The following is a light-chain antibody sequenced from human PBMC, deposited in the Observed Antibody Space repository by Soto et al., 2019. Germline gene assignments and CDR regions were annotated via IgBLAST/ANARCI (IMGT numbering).Light chain of an antibody. Sequence: QSLLTQPPSVSGAPGQRVTISCTGSSSNIGAGYDVHWYQQLPGTAPKLLIYGNSNRPSGVPDRFSGSKSGTSASLAITGLQAEDEADYYCPSYDSRLSGVVFGGGTKLTVL. CDR2: GNS. J-gene: IGLJ2*01. V-gene: IGLV1-40*01. CDR1: SSNIGAGYD. CDR3: PSYDSRLSGVV.